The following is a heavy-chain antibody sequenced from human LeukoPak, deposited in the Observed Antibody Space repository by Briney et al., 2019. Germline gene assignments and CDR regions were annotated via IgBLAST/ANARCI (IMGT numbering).Heavy chain of an antibody. D-gene: IGHD6-13*01. J-gene: IGHJ4*02. Sequence: PGGSLRLSCAASGFGFSNYWMSWVRQAPGKGLEWVANMNEDGSEKNYVDSVKGRFTISRDNAQDSLYLQMNSLRVEDTAVYYCAREARYTSSWYTFHYFDYWGQGALVTVSS. CDR3: AREARYTSSWYTFHYFDY. V-gene: IGHV3-7*03. CDR1: GFGFSNYW. CDR2: MNEDGSEK.